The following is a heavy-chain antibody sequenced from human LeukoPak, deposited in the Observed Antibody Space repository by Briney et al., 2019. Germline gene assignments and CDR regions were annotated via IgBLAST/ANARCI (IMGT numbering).Heavy chain of an antibody. CDR1: GFTFSSYS. J-gene: IGHJ4*02. CDR3: AKIIVGATRGIDY. D-gene: IGHD1-26*01. V-gene: IGHV3-21*04. Sequence: GGSLRLSCAASGFTFSSYSMNWVRQAPGKGLEWVSSISSSSSYIYYADSVKGRFTISRDNAKNSLYLQMNSLRAEDTAVYYCAKIIVGATRGIDYWGQGTLVTVSS. CDR2: ISSSSSYI.